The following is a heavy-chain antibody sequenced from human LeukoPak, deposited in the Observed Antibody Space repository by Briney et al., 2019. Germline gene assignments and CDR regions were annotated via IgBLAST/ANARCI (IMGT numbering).Heavy chain of an antibody. CDR3: ARDLFMDV. D-gene: IGHD3-10*01. J-gene: IGHJ6*03. CDR2: IYYSGST. Sequence: TLXLTCTVSGGSISSHYWSWIRQPPGKGLEWIGYIYYSGSTNYNPSLKSRVTISVDTSKNQFSLKLSSVTAADTAVYYCARDLFMDVWGKGTTVTVSS. V-gene: IGHV4-59*11. CDR1: GGSISSHY.